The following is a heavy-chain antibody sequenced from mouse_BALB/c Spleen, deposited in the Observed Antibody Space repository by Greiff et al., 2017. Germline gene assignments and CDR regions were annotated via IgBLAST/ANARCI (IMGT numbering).Heavy chain of an antibody. Sequence: EVKLVESGPGLVKPSQSLSLTCTVTGYSITSDYAWNWIRQFPGNKLEWMGYISYSGSTSYNPSLKSRISITRDTSKNQFFLQLNSVTTEDTATYYCARSTMITLAYWGQGTLVTVSA. V-gene: IGHV3-2*02. J-gene: IGHJ3*01. CDR2: ISYSGST. CDR3: ARSTMITLAY. D-gene: IGHD2-4*01. CDR1: GYSITSDYA.